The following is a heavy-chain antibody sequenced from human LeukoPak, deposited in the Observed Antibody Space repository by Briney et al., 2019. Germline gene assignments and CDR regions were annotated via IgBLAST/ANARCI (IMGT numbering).Heavy chain of an antibody. CDR1: GFTFSSNW. J-gene: IGHJ4*02. CDR3: VRDLGGRSGH. D-gene: IGHD1-26*01. Sequence: GGFLRLSCAASGFTFSSNWMHWVRQAPGKGLVWVSRINEDGSTTNYADSVKGRSTIFRDNAKNTLYLQMNSLRAEDTAVYYCVRDLGGRSGHWGQGTLVTVSS. V-gene: IGHV3-74*01. CDR2: INEDGSTT.